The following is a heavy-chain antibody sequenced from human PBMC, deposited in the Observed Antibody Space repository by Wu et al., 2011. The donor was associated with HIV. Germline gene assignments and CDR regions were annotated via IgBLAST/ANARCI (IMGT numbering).Heavy chain of an antibody. V-gene: IGHV1-69*04. Sequence: QVQLVQSGAAVKKPGSSVKVSCKASGGTFNSYGITWVRQAPGQGLEWMGRIIPILRRPNYAQKFQGRVTITADKSTTTLDLSSLTFDDTAVYYCATRQTPYIDVLTERVAAAGENDVFEIWGQGTTVTVSS. CDR3: ATRQTPYIDVLTERVAAAGENDVFEI. CDR1: GGTFNSYG. J-gene: IGHJ3*02. CDR2: IIPILRRP. D-gene: IGHD3-9*01.